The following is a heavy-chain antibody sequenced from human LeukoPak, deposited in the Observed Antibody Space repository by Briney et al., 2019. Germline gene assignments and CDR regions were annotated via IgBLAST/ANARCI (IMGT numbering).Heavy chain of an antibody. J-gene: IGHJ4*02. CDR3: AKKGQSEDYGKPD. CDR2: IRYDGNNK. Sequence: PGGSLRLSCAASGFTFSNYGMHWVRQAPGKGLEWVAFIRYDGNNKYYADSVKGRFTISRDNSKNTLYLQMNSLRAEDTAVYYCAKKGQSEDYGKPDWGQGTLVTVSS. V-gene: IGHV3-30*02. D-gene: IGHD4-17*01. CDR1: GFTFSNYG.